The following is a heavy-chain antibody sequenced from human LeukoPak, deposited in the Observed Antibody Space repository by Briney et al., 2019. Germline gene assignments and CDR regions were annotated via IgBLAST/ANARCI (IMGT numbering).Heavy chain of an antibody. Sequence: GGSLRLSCAASGFTFSNYAMSWVRQAPGKGLEWVSAITGGGVSTYYTDSGRGRFTISRDNSKNTLYLQMTSLRDDDTAVYYCAKKRSSGPGDFDLWGRGTLVTVSS. D-gene: IGHD6-19*01. CDR1: GFTFSNYA. CDR3: AKKRSSGPGDFDL. V-gene: IGHV3-23*01. CDR2: ITGGGVST. J-gene: IGHJ2*01.